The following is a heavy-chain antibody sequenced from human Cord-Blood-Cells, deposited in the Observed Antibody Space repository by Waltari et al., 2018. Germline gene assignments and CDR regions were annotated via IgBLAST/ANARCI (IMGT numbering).Heavy chain of an antibody. CDR3: ADENQLLYGAFDI. CDR2: ISYDGSNK. V-gene: IGHV3-30*18. CDR1: GSTFSSYR. J-gene: IGHJ3*02. Sequence: QVQLVESGGGVVQPGRSLRLSCAASGSTFSSYRMHWVRQAPGKGLEWVAVISYDGSNKYYADSVKGRFTISRDNSKNTLYLQMNSLGAEDTAVYYCADENQLLYGAFDIWGQGTMVTVSS. D-gene: IGHD2-2*02.